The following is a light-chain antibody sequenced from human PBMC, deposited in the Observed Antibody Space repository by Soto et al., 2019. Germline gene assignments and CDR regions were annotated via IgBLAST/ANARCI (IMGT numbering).Light chain of an antibody. CDR2: DNN. CDR1: SSDNGNNY. V-gene: IGLV1-51*01. CDR3: GTWDSSLSAVV. Sequence: QSVLTQPPSVSAAPGQKVTISCSGSSSDNGNNYVSWYQQLPGTAPKLLIYDNNKRPSEIPDRFSGSKSGTSATLGITGLQTGDEADYYGGTWDSSLSAVVFGGGTKLTVL. J-gene: IGLJ2*01.